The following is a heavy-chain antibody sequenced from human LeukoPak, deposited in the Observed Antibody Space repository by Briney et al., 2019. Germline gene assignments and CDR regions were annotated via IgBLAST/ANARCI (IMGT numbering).Heavy chain of an antibody. D-gene: IGHD5-24*01. CDR1: GFTFTSSA. CDR3: ARGGGFRDGYNPEDY. Sequence: SVKVSCKASGFTFTSSAMQWVRQARGQRLEWIGWIVVGSGNANYAQKLQGRVTMTTDTSTSTAYMELRSLRSDDTAVYYCARGGGFRDGYNPEDYWGQGTLVTVSS. CDR2: IVVGSGNA. V-gene: IGHV1-58*02. J-gene: IGHJ4*02.